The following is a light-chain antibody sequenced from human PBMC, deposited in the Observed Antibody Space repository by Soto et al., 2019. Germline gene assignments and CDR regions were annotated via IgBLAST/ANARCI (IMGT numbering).Light chain of an antibody. CDR1: SGDVGSYNL. J-gene: IGLJ2*01. CDR2: EGS. V-gene: IGLV2-23*01. CDR3: CSYAGSSTSCV. Sequence: QSVLTQPASVSGSPGQSITISCTGTSGDVGSYNLVSWYQQHPGKAPKLMIYEGSKRPSGVSNRFSGSKSGNTASLTISGLQAEDEADYYCCSYAGSSTSCVFGGGTKVTVL.